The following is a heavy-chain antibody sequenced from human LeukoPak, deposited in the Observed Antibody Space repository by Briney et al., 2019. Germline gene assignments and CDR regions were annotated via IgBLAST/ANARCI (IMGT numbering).Heavy chain of an antibody. CDR1: GGSISSSNYY. CDR2: IYYSGNT. Sequence: PSEALSLTCAVSGGSISSSNYYWGWIRQPPGQGLEWIGSIYYSGNTYYNPSLKSRVTISVDTSKNQFSLKLSSVTAADTAVYYCARASYYYGSGSFDYWGQGTLVTVSS. J-gene: IGHJ4*02. CDR3: ARASYYYGSGSFDY. D-gene: IGHD3-10*01. V-gene: IGHV4-39*01.